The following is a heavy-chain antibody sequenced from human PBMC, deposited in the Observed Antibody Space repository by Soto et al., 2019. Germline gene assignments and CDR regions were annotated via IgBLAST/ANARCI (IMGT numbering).Heavy chain of an antibody. V-gene: IGHV4-31*03. J-gene: IGHJ6*02. CDR3: ARFRRVNGMDV. CDR2: IYYSGST. Sequence: PSETLSLTCTVSGGSISSGGYYWSWIRQHPGKGLEWIGDIYYSGSTHYNPSLKSRDTISVDTSKNQFSLKLSSVTAADTAVYYCARFRRVNGMDVWGQGTTVTVS. D-gene: IGHD2-21*01. CDR1: GGSISSGGYY.